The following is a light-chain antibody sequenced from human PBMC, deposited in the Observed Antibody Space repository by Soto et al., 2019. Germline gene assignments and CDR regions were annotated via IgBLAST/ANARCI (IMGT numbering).Light chain of an antibody. V-gene: IGLV2-14*03. CDR2: EVS. CDR3: SSYASTNTLV. J-gene: IGLJ1*01. CDR1: SSDVGGYNF. Sequence: QSALTQPASESGSPGQSITISCTGTSSDVGGYNFVSWYQQHPGKAPQLMIYEVSNRPSGVSNRFSGSKSDNTASLTISGLQAGDEADYYCSSYASTNTLVFGTGTKLTVL.